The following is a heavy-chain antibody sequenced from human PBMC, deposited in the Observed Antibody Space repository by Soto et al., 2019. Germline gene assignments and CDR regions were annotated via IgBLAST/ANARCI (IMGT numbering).Heavy chain of an antibody. J-gene: IGHJ4*02. CDR3: ARDQRELVGGTSMDY. CDR1: GYTFTGYY. Sequence: QVQLVQSGAEVKKPGASVKVSCKASGYTFTGYYMHWVRQVPGQGLEWMGWINPNSGGTNYAQKFQGWVTMTRDTSISTAYMELSRLRSDDTAVYYCARDQRELVGGTSMDYWGQGTLVTVSS. CDR2: INPNSGGT. D-gene: IGHD3-10*01. V-gene: IGHV1-2*04.